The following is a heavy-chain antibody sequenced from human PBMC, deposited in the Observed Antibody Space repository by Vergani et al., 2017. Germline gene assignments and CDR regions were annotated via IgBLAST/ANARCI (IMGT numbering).Heavy chain of an antibody. CDR2: ISSSSSYI. D-gene: IGHD3-10*01. V-gene: IGHV3-21*01. J-gene: IGHJ3*02. CDR1: GFTFSSYS. Sequence: EVQLVESGGGLVKPGGSLRLSCAASGFTFSSYSMNWVRQAPGKGLEWVSSISSSSSYIYYADAVKGRFTISRDNAKNSLYLQMNSLRAVDTAVYYCARDRFRWFGELPDHDAFDIWGQGTMVTVSS. CDR3: ARDRFRWFGELPDHDAFDI.